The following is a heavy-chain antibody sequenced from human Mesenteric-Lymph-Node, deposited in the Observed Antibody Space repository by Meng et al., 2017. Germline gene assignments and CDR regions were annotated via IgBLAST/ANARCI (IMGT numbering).Heavy chain of an antibody. CDR1: GYTFTSYG. Sequence: ASVKVSCKASGYTFTSYGISWVRQAPGQGLEWMGWISAYNGNTNYAQKLQGRVTMTRDTSISTAYMELSRLRSDDTAVYYCAREPRGKTDYSSSSRHYYYYYGMDVWGQGTTVTVSS. CDR2: ISAYNGNT. J-gene: IGHJ6*02. V-gene: IGHV1-18*01. D-gene: IGHD6-6*01. CDR3: AREPRGKTDYSSSSRHYYYYYGMDV.